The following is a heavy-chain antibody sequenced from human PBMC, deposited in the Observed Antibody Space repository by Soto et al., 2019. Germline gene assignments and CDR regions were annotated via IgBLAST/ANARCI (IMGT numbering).Heavy chain of an antibody. J-gene: IGHJ2*01. CDR2: LNIAGTI. CDR1: GASINSFN. Sequence: VSLTCSVSGASINSFNWNWVRQPAGKGPEWVGRLNIAGTINYNPSLKSRITMSMDTSKNQISLHLRSVTAADTAIYYCARDRGEYTSSWFWYFSHWGHGTLVTVSS. V-gene: IGHV4-4*07. D-gene: IGHD6-13*01. CDR3: ARDRGEYTSSWFWYFSH.